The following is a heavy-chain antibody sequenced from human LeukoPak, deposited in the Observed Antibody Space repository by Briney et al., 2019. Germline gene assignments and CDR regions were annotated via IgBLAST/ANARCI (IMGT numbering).Heavy chain of an antibody. V-gene: IGHV3-74*01. CDR3: TRDPGY. J-gene: IGHJ4*02. Sequence: PGGSLRLSCAASGFTFSDYWMHWVRHGPGKGLVWVSRINSDGTSPSYADSVKGRFTISRDNAKNTLYLQMNSLGAEDTAVYYCTRDPGYWGQGTLVTVSS. CDR1: GFTFSDYW. CDR2: INSDGTSP.